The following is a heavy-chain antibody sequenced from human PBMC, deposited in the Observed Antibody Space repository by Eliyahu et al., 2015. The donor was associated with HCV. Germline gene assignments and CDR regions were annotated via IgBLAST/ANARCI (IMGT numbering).Heavy chain of an antibody. CDR2: INAGNGNT. CDR1: GYTFTSYA. CDR3: ARGPRGYYDILTGYPPDWYFDL. V-gene: IGHV1-3*01. J-gene: IGHJ2*01. D-gene: IGHD3-9*01. Sequence: QVQLVQSGAEVKKPGASVKXSCKASGYTFTSYAMHWXRQAPGQRLEWMGWINAGNGNTKYSQKFQGRVTITRDTSASTAYMELSSLRSEDTAVYYCARGPRGYYDILTGYPPDWYFDLWGRGTLVTVSS.